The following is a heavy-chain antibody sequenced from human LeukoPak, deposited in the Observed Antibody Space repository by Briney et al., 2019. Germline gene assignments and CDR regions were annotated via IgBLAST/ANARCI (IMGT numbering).Heavy chain of an antibody. J-gene: IGHJ4*02. Sequence: GGSLRLSCVASGFTFNSYAMSWVRQAPGKGLEWVSAISGSGGSTYYADYEKGRFTISRDNSKSTLYLQMNSLGAEDTALYYCAKDNGYCTSTSCFLEYWGQGTLVTVSS. CDR1: GFTFNSYA. D-gene: IGHD2-2*03. CDR3: AKDNGYCTSTSCFLEY. V-gene: IGHV3-23*01. CDR2: ISGSGGST.